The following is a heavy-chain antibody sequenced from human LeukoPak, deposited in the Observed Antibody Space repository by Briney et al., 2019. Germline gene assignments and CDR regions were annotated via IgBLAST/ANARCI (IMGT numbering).Heavy chain of an antibody. V-gene: IGHV1-2*06. J-gene: IGHJ4*02. CDR2: INPNSGGT. CDR1: GYTFTGYY. CDR3: ARDLPSPTISVADDY. Sequence: GASEKVSCRASGYTFTGYYMFWLRQAPGQGLELMGRINPNSGGTNYAQKFQGRVTMTRDTSITTAYMELSSLRSDDTAVYYCARDLPSPTISVADDYWGQGTLVTVSS. D-gene: IGHD6-19*01.